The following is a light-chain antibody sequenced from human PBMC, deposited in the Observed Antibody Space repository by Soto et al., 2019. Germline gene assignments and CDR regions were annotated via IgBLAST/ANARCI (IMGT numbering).Light chain of an antibody. V-gene: IGLV2-23*01. CDR2: EGS. CDR1: SSDVGSYKL. J-gene: IGLJ2*01. CDR3: CSFAGSSTPVV. Sequence: QSALTQPASVSGSPGQSITISCTGISSDVGSYKLVSWYQQHPGKAPKLMIYEGSRRPSGVSARFSGSKSGDTASLTISGLQAEDEADYYCCSFAGSSTPVVFGGGTKLTVL.